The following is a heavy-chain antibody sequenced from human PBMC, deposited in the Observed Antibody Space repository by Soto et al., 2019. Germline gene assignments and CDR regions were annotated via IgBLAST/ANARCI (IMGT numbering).Heavy chain of an antibody. CDR3: ARDLGGAGSY. J-gene: IGHJ4*02. Sequence: AQLVESGGGLVQPGGSLRLSCAASGFTFSNYWMHWVRQVPGQGPVWVSRLNRDGSRTDYVDSVRGRFTIFRDNARNTLYLQMNSLRAEDTAMYYCARDLGGAGSYWGQGTLVTVSS. CDR1: GFTFSNYW. V-gene: IGHV3-74*01. CDR2: LNRDGSRT. D-gene: IGHD1-26*01.